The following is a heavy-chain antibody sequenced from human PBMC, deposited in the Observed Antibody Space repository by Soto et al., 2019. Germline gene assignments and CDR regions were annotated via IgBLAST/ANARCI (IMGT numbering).Heavy chain of an antibody. D-gene: IGHD3-3*01. CDR1: GGSIGSYY. CDR2: IYTSGST. J-gene: IGHJ5*02. CDR3: ARDDSPYYDFWSGYRNWFDP. V-gene: IGHV4-4*07. Sequence: SETLSLTCTVSGGSIGSYYWSWIRQPAGKGLEWIGRIYTSGSTNYNPSLKSRVTMSVDTSKNQFSLKLSSVTAADTAVYYCARDDSPYYDFWSGYRNWFDPWGQGTLVTVSS.